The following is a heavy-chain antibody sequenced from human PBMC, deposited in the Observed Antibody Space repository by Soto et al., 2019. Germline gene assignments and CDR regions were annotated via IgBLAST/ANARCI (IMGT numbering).Heavy chain of an antibody. V-gene: IGHV3-30-3*01. CDR1: GFTFSSYA. D-gene: IGHD6-19*01. CDR2: ISYDGSNK. Sequence: GGSLRLSCAASGFTFSSYAMHWVRQAPGKGLEWVAVISYDGSNKYYADSVKGRFTISRDNSKNTLYLQMNSLRAEDTAVYYCARDKGPGYSSGWYLGGFDYWGQGTLVTVSS. J-gene: IGHJ4*02. CDR3: ARDKGPGYSSGWYLGGFDY.